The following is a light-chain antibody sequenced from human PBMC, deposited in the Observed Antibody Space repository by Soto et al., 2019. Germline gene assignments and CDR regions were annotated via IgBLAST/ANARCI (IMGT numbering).Light chain of an antibody. CDR3: AQQSSHSRS. CDR1: QSISIC. Sequence: DIQMTQSPSTLSASVGDRVTITCRASQSISICLAWYQQKPGKAPKLLIYKASTLKSGVPSRFSGSGPGTEFTLTISSLQAKDEAVYYCAQQSSHSRSFGQGIK. CDR2: KAS. V-gene: IGKV1-5*03. J-gene: IGKJ1*01.